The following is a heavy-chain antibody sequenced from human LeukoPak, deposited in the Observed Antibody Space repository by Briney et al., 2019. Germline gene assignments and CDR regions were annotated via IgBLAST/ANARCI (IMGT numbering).Heavy chain of an antibody. CDR1: GFTFSSYS. CDR2: INSSSTI. V-gene: IGHV3-48*02. CDR3: ARGAAAAIWGTLDS. Sequence: GGSLRLSCAASGFTFSSYSMNWVRQAPGKGLEWVSYINSSSTIYYADSVKSRFTISRDNAKNSLYLQMNSLIDEDTAVYYCARGAAAAIWGTLDSWGQGTLVTVSS. J-gene: IGHJ4*02. D-gene: IGHD2-2*02.